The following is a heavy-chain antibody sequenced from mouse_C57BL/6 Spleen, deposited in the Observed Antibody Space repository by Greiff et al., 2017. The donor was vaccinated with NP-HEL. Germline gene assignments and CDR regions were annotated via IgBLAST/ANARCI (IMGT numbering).Heavy chain of an antibody. CDR3: SPTVYYFDY. CDR1: GFTFSNYW. D-gene: IGHD4-1*02. CDR2: IRLKSDNYAT. J-gene: IGHJ2*01. Sequence: EVMLVESGGGLVQPGGSMKLSCVASGFTFSNYWMNWVRQSPEKGLEWVAQIRLKSDNYATHYAESVKGRFTISRDDSKSSVYLQMNNLRAEDTGIYYCSPTVYYFDYWGQGTTLTVSS. V-gene: IGHV6-3*01.